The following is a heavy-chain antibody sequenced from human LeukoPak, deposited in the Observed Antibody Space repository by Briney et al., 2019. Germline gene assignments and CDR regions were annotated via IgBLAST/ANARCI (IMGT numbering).Heavy chain of an antibody. V-gene: IGHV4-59*12. CDR2: IYYSRST. CDR3: ARANQRIAARGNWFDP. J-gene: IGHJ5*02. Sequence: PSETLSLTCTVSGGSISSYYWSWIRQPPGKGLEWIGYIYYSRSTNYNPSLKSRVTISVDTSKNQFSLKLSSVTAADTAVYYCARANQRIAARGNWFDPWGQGTLVTVSS. D-gene: IGHD6-6*01. CDR1: GGSISSYY.